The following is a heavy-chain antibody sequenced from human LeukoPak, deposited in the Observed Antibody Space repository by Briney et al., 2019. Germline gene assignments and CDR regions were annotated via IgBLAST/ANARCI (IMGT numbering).Heavy chain of an antibody. V-gene: IGHV3-30*18. Sequence: GGSLRLSCAASGFTFSRADMHWVRQAPGKGLEWVAVISYDATNKYSADSVKGRFTLSRDNSKNTLYLQTNTLRDEDTAVYYCAKASSNYFYYFEYWGQGTLVTVSS. J-gene: IGHJ4*02. CDR2: ISYDATNK. CDR3: AKASSNYFYYFEY. D-gene: IGHD2/OR15-2a*01. CDR1: GFTFSRAD.